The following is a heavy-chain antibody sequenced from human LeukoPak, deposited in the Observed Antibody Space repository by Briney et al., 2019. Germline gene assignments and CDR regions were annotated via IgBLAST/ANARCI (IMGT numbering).Heavy chain of an antibody. CDR3: ARARGYSYGPPDY. V-gene: IGHV5-51*06. CDR2: IYPWDSDT. CDR1: GYSFTSYW. J-gene: IGHJ4*02. D-gene: IGHD5-18*01. Sequence: GESLKISCKGSGYSFTSYWIGWVRQMPGKGLEWRVIIYPWDSDTGYSTSFQGPVTISADKSISTAYLQWSRLKASDTAVYYCARARGYSYGPPDYWGQGTLVTVSS.